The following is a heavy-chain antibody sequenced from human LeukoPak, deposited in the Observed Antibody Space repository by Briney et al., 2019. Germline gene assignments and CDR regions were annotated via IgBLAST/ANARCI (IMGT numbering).Heavy chain of an antibody. CDR1: GYTFTGYY. CDR3: ARDRPGATSVY. CDR2: INPNSGGT. Sequence: GASVTVSCKASGYTFTGYYMHWVRQAPGQGHEWMGWINPNSGGTNYAQKFQGRVTMTRDTSISTAYMELSRLRSDDTAVYYCARDRPGATSVYWGQGTLVTVSS. V-gene: IGHV1-2*02. D-gene: IGHD1-26*01. J-gene: IGHJ4*02.